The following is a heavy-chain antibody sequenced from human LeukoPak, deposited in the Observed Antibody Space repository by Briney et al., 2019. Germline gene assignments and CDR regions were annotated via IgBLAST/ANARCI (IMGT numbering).Heavy chain of an antibody. CDR3: AKSPAGYSYGSWFDP. CDR1: GFTFDDYA. D-gene: IGHD5-18*01. Sequence: PGGSLRLSCAASGFTFDDYAMHWVRQAPGKGLEWVSGISWNSGSIGYADSVKGRFTISRDNVKNSLYLQMNSLRAEDTALYYCAKSPAGYSYGSWFDPWGQGTLVTVSS. V-gene: IGHV3-9*01. J-gene: IGHJ5*02. CDR2: ISWNSGSI.